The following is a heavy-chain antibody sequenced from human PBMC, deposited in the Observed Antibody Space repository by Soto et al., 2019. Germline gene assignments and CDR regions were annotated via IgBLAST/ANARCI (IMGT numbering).Heavy chain of an antibody. D-gene: IGHD3-10*01. CDR3: ARALYPYGPFDY. Sequence: RRSLRLSCASSVFTFSSYAMHCVRHSPGKGLEWVAVISYDGSNKYYADSVKGRFTISRDNSKNTLYLQMNSLRAEDTAVYYFARALYPYGPFDYWGQGTLCTGSS. V-gene: IGHV3-30-3*01. CDR2: ISYDGSNK. CDR1: VFTFSSYA. J-gene: IGHJ4*02.